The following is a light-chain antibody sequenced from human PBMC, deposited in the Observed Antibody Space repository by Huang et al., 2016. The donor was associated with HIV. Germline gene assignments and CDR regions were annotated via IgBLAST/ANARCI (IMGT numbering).Light chain of an antibody. V-gene: IGKV3-11*01. CDR3: QLRSDWLT. Sequence: EIVLTQSPATLSLSPGERANLSCRASQSVVSYLDWYKQRPGQAPRLLIYGASNRATGIPARFSGSGSGTDFTLTIRSLEHEDFAVYYCQLRSDWLTFGGGTKVEVK. CDR2: GAS. J-gene: IGKJ4*01. CDR1: QSVVSY.